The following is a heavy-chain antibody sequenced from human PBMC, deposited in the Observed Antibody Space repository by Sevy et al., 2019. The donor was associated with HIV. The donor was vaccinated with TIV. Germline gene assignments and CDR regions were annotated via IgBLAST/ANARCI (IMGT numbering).Heavy chain of an antibody. J-gene: IGHJ3*02. V-gene: IGHV3-7*01. D-gene: IGHD3-16*01. CDR3: ARAGGWGNINHSNQILDI. CDR1: EFIFTGYW. CDR2: IDQDGSDK. Sequence: GGSLRLSCAASEFIFTGYWMNWVRQAPGKGLEWVANIDQDGSDKRYVDSVRGRFTISRDNANNFLYLQMSSLSADDTAVYYCARAGGWGNINHSNQILDIWGHGTKVTVSS.